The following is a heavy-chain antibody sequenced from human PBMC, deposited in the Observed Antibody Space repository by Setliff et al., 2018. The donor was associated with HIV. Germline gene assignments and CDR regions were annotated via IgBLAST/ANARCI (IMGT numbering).Heavy chain of an antibody. CDR2: INHSGST. D-gene: IGHD3-10*01. J-gene: IGHJ4*02. Sequence: SETLSLTCAVYGGSFSGYYWSWIRQPPGKGLEWIGEINHSGSTNYNPSLKSRVTISVDTSKNQFSLKLTSVTAADTAIYYCARWPGRAPDYWGQGTLVTVSS. V-gene: IGHV4-34*01. CDR3: ARWPGRAPDY. CDR1: GGSFSGYY.